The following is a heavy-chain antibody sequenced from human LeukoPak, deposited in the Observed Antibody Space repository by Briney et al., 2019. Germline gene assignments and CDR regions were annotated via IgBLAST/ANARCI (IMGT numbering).Heavy chain of an antibody. Sequence: PSETLSLTCTVSGGSISSYYWSWIWQPPGKGLEWIGYIYYSGSTNYNPSLKSRVTISVDTSKNQFSLKLSSVTAADTTVYYCARDPVNDYDFWRRGMDVWGQGTTVTVSS. J-gene: IGHJ6*02. V-gene: IGHV4-59*01. CDR3: ARDPVNDYDFWRRGMDV. CDR1: GGSISSYY. D-gene: IGHD3-3*01. CDR2: IYYSGST.